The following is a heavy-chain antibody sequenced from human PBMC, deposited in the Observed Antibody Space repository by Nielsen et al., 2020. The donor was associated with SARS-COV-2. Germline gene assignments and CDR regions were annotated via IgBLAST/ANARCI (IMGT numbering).Heavy chain of an antibody. D-gene: IGHD4-23*01. CDR2: IYYSGST. CDR3: ASSTRVLDYGGNSFDY. J-gene: IGHJ4*02. Sequence: WIRQPPGKGLEWIGSIYYSGSTYYNPSLKSRVTISVDTSKNQFSLKLSSVTAADTAVYYCASSTRVLDYGGNSFDYWGQGTLVTVSS. V-gene: IGHV4-39*07.